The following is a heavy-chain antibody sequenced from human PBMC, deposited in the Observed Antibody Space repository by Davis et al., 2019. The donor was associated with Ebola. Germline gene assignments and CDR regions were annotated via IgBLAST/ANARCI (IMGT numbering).Heavy chain of an antibody. D-gene: IGHD6-13*01. V-gene: IGHV3-30*02. CDR3: AKDRHPAADNYFDY. Sequence: SLKISCAASGFTFSSYVLPWVRPAPGKGLEWVAFIRYDGSNKYYADSVKGRFTISRDNSKNTLYLKMNSLRAEDTAVYYCAKDRHPAADNYFDYWGQGTLVTVSS. CDR2: IRYDGSNK. CDR1: GFTFSSYV. J-gene: IGHJ4*02.